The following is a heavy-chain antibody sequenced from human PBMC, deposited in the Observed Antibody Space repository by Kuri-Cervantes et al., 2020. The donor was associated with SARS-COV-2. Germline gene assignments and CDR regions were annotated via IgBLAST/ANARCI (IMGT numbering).Heavy chain of an antibody. V-gene: IGHV4-34*01. CDR1: GGSFSGYY. CDR2: INHSGGT. J-gene: IGHJ5*02. D-gene: IGHD2-2*01. CDR3: AREETDIVVVPAAMNWFDP. Sequence: GSLRLSCAVYGGSFSGYYWSWIRQPPGKGLEWIGEINHSGGTNYNPSLKSRVTISVDTSKNQFSLKLSSVTAADTAVYYCAREETDIVVVPAAMNWFDPWGQGTLVTVSS.